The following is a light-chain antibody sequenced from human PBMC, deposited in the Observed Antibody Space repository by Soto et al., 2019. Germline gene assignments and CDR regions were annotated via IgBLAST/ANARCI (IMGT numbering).Light chain of an antibody. Sequence: QSALTQPASVSGSPGQSITISCTGTSSDVGDYNYVSWYQQHPGKAPKLITYGVSNRPSGISSRFSGSKSGNTAALTISGLQAEDEADYYCSSYTSTNTLVFGGGTKLTVL. CDR2: GVS. J-gene: IGLJ2*01. V-gene: IGLV2-14*01. CDR1: SSDVGDYNY. CDR3: SSYTSTNTLV.